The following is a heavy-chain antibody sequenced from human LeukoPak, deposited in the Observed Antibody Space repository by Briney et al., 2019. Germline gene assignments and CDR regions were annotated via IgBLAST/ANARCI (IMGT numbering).Heavy chain of an antibody. CDR1: GYTFTRYA. Sequence: GASVKVSCKASGYTFTRYAMNWVRQAPGQGPEWMGWINTNTGNPTYAQGFTGRFVFSLDTSVSTAFLRITSLKAEDTAVYYCARAPYDSSGYYVYWGQGTLVTVSS. CDR3: ARAPYDSSGYYVY. J-gene: IGHJ4*02. V-gene: IGHV7-4-1*02. CDR2: INTNTGNP. D-gene: IGHD3-22*01.